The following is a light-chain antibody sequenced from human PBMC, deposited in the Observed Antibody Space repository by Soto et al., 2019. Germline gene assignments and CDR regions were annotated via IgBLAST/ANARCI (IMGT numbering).Light chain of an antibody. CDR2: KAS. CDR3: QQYNSSPS. CDR1: QSISSW. Sequence: DIQISHSPSTLSASVGDRVTITCRASQSISSWLAWYQQKPGKAPKLLIYKASSLESGVPSRFSGSGSGTEFTLTISSLQPDDFATYYCQQYNSSPSFGQGTKVDIK. V-gene: IGKV1-5*03. J-gene: IGKJ1*01.